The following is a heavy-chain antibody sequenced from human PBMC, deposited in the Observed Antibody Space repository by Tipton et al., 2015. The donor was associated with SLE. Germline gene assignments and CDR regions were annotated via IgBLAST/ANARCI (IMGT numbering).Heavy chain of an antibody. D-gene: IGHD5-18*01. V-gene: IGHV4-4*09. CDR2: IHSSGTT. CDR1: GGAVIHNY. CDR3: ARVDTALVFPFGGYYFDY. Sequence: TLSLTCSVSGGAVIHNYWSWIRQPPGKGLEWIGYIHSSGTTKYNSSLRSRVTISVDTSKNQFYLKLSSVTAADTAVYYCARVDTALVFPFGGYYFDYWGQGILVTVSS. J-gene: IGHJ4*02.